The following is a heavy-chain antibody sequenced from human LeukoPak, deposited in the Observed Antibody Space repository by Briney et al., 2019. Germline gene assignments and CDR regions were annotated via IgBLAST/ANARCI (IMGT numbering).Heavy chain of an antibody. CDR2: ISGDGGST. J-gene: IGHJ4*02. Sequence: GGSLRLSCAASGFTFDHYAMHWVRQAPGKGLEWVSLISGDGGSTYYADSVKGRFTISRDNSENTLYLQMSSLRAEDTAIYYCVRYFCGSGGSCPLFGSWGQGTLVSVSS. D-gene: IGHD2-15*01. CDR1: GFTFDHYA. V-gene: IGHV3-43*02. CDR3: VRYFCGSGGSCPLFGS.